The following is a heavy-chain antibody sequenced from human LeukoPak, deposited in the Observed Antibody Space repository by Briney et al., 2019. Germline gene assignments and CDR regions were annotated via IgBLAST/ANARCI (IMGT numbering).Heavy chain of an antibody. CDR2: IIPIFGTA. CDR1: GGTFSSYA. V-gene: IGHV1-69*06. D-gene: IGHD6-6*01. J-gene: IGHJ5*02. CDR3: ARDGGIAARPGYWFDP. Sequence: ASVKVSCKASGGTFSSYAISWVRQAPGQGLEWMGGIIPIFGTANYAQKFQGRVTITADKSTSTAYMELSSLRSEDTAVYYCARDGGIAARPGYWFDPWGQGTLVTVSS.